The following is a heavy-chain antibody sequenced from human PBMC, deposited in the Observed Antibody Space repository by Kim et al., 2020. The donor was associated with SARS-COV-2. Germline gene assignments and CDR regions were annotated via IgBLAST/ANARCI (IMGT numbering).Heavy chain of an antibody. J-gene: IGHJ4*02. V-gene: IGHV3-48*02. CDR2: ISSSSSTI. CDR1: GFTFSSYS. D-gene: IGHD1-26*01. Sequence: GGSLRLSCAASGFTFSSYSMNWVRQAPGKGLEWVSYISSSSSTIYYADSVKGRFTISRDNAKNSLYLQMNSLRDEDTAVYYCARELDLKWFIVGATGEYYFDYWGQGTLVTVSS. CDR3: ARELDLKWFIVGATGEYYFDY.